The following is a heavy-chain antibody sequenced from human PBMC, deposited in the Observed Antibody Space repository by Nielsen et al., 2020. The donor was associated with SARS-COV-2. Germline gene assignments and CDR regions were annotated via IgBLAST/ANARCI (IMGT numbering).Heavy chain of an antibody. CDR2: IYSGGST. Sequence: GGSLRLSCAASGFTVSSNYMSWVRQAPGKGLEWVSVIYSGGSTYYADSVKGRFTISRDNSKNTLYLQMNSLRAEDTAVYYCAKDSTITIFGVVTIFDYWGQGTLVTVSS. J-gene: IGHJ4*02. CDR1: GFTVSSNY. V-gene: IGHV3-53*01. CDR3: AKDSTITIFGVVTIFDY. D-gene: IGHD3-3*01.